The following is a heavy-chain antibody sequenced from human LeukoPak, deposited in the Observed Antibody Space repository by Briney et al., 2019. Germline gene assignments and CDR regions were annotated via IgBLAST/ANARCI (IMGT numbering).Heavy chain of an antibody. D-gene: IGHD2-8*02. V-gene: IGHV4-31*03. CDR2: IYYSGST. CDR1: NVSISSGGYY. CDR3: ARGAGGGVYFDY. J-gene: IGHJ4*02. Sequence: SQTLSLTCTVSNVSISSGGYYWGWIRQHPGKGLEWIGYIYYSGSTYYNPSLKSRVTISVDMSKDQFALKLSSVTAADTAVYYCARGAGGGVYFDYWGQGALVPVSS.